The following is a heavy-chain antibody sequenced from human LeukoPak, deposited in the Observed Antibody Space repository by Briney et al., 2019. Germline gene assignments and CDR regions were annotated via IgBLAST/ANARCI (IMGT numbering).Heavy chain of an antibody. V-gene: IGHV1-2*06. Sequence: ATVKVSCKASGYTFTGYYMHWVRQAPGQGLEWMGRINPNSGGTNYAQKFQGRVTMTRDTSISTAYMELSRLRSDDTAVYYCARDSLVAAGPYDYWGQGTLVTVSS. CDR2: INPNSGGT. J-gene: IGHJ4*02. D-gene: IGHD6-13*01. CDR1: GYTFTGYY. CDR3: ARDSLVAAGPYDY.